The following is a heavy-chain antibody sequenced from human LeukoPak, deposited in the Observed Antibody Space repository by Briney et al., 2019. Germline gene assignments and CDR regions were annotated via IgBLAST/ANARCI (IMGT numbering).Heavy chain of an antibody. Sequence: SVKVSCKASGGTFSSYAISWVRQAPGQGLEWMGGIIPIFGTANYAQKFQGRVTITADKSTSTAYMELSSLRSEDTAVYYCASTRPLDTAMVTYTHLVRYYYYYYMDVWGKGTTVTVSS. V-gene: IGHV1-69*06. CDR1: GGTFSSYA. J-gene: IGHJ6*03. CDR2: IIPIFGTA. D-gene: IGHD5-18*01. CDR3: ASTRPLDTAMVTYTHLVRYYYYYYMDV.